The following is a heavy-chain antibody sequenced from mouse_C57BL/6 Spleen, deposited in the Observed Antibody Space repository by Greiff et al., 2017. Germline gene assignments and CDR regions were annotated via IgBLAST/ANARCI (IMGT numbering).Heavy chain of an antibody. CDR3: ARHRYGNYNWYFDV. CDR1: GFSLTSYG. Sequence: VKLQESGPGLVAPSQSLSITCTVSGFSLTSYGVHWVRQPPGKGLEWLVVIWSDGSTTYNSALKSRLSISKDNSKSQVFLKMNSLRTDYTAMYYCARHRYGNYNWYFDVWGTGTTVTVSS. J-gene: IGHJ1*03. CDR2: IWSDGST. D-gene: IGHD2-10*02. V-gene: IGHV2-6-1*01.